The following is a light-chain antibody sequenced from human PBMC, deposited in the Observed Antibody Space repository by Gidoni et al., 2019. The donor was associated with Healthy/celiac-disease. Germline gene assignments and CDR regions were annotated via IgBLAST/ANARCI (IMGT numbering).Light chain of an antibody. Sequence: QSALTQPASVSGSPGQSITISCTGTSSDVGSYNLVSWYQQHPGKAPKLMIYEVSKRPSGVSNRFPGLKSGNTASLTIPGLQAEDEADYYCCSYAGSSTLVFGGGTKLTVL. CDR1: SSDVGSYNL. CDR2: EVS. J-gene: IGLJ2*01. V-gene: IGLV2-23*02. CDR3: CSYAGSSTLV.